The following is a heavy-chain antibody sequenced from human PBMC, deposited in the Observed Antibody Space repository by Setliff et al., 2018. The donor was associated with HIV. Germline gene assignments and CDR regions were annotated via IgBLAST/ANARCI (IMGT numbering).Heavy chain of an antibody. V-gene: IGHV4-59*01. CDR3: AKRTFGSGRFDP. D-gene: IGHD3-16*01. Sequence: SETLSLTCTVSGGSISTYHWGWIRQAPGRGLEWIGYIYYTGRTNYNPSLKSRVTMSLASSKKQFSLKLSSVTAADTAVYFCAKRTFGSGRFDPWGQGTLVTVSS. CDR2: IYYTGRT. J-gene: IGHJ5*02. CDR1: GGSISTYH.